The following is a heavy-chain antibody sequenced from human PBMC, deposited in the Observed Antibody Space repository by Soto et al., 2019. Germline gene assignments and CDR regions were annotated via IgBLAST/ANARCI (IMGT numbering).Heavy chain of an antibody. CDR3: ARGRRSIAPRHRARGAQFDY. Sequence: QVQLQQWGAGLLKPSETLSLTCAVYGGSFSGYYWSWIRQPPGKWLEWIGEINHSGSTNYNPSLKSRVTISVDTSKNQFSLKLSSVTAADTAVYYCARGRRSIAPRHRARGAQFDYWGQGTLVTVSS. V-gene: IGHV4-34*01. CDR1: GGSFSGYY. J-gene: IGHJ4*02. D-gene: IGHD6-6*01. CDR2: INHSGST.